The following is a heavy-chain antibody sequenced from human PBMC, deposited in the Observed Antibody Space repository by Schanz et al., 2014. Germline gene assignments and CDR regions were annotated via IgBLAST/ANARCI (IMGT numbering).Heavy chain of an antibody. D-gene: IGHD4-17*01. J-gene: IGHJ4*02. CDR3: TRDTDYHFDY. Sequence: LMESGGGVVRPGRSVRLSCVASGFTFRSYGMHWVRQAPGKGLEWVSRTSHDGSFTTFADSVKGRFTISRDNARNTLYLQMNSLRAEDTAVYYCTRDTDYHFDYWGQGTLVTVSS. V-gene: IGHV3-74*01. CDR1: GFTFRSYG. CDR2: TSHDGSFT.